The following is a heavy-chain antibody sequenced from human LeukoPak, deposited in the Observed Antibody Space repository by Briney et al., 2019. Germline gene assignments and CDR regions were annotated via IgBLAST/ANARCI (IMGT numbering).Heavy chain of an antibody. V-gene: IGHV3-7*01. Sequence: GGSLRLSCAASGFTFTNNFMSWVRQVPGKGLEWVAHIKQDGSEKTYADSVRGRFTIFRDNAKDSVYLQMNSLRAEDSAIYYCAREGFYFFDFWGQGTLVTVSS. CDR1: GFTFTNNF. CDR2: IKQDGSEK. CDR3: AREGFYFFDF. J-gene: IGHJ4*01.